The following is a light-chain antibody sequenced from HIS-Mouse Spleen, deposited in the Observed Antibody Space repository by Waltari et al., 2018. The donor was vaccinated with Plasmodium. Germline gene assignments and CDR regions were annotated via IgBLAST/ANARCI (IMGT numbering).Light chain of an antibody. J-gene: IGLJ2*01. V-gene: IGLV2-14*01. CDR2: GVS. CDR3: CSYAGSYTLV. CDR1: SSDVGGYNS. Sequence: QSALTQPASVSGSPGQSITISCTGTSSDVGGYNSISWYQQHPGKAPKLMIYGVSNRPSGVCNRFSGSKSGNTASLGITGLQTGDEADYYCCSYAGSYTLVFGGGTKLTVL.